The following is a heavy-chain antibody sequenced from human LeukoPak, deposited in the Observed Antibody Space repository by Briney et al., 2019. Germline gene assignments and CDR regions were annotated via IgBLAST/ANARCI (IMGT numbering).Heavy chain of an antibody. CDR2: IYHSGST. Sequence: SETLSLTCDVSGYSISSDYYWGWIRQPPGKGLEWIGSIYHSGSTYYNTSLKSRITISANTSKNQFFLKLSSVTAADTAVHYCARSPAYWGQGTLVTVSS. CDR1: GYSISSDYY. V-gene: IGHV4-38-2*01. CDR3: ARSPAY. J-gene: IGHJ4*02.